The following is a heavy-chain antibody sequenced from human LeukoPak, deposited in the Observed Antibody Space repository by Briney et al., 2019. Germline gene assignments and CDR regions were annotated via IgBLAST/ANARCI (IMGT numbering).Heavy chain of an antibody. J-gene: IGHJ6*02. Sequence: PGGSLRLSCAASGFTFSSYAMHWVRQAPGKGLEWVAVISYDGSNKYYADSVKGRFTISRDNSKNTLYLQMNSLRAEDTAVYYCARDWGQPLGAAPSSYGMDVWGQGTTVTVSS. V-gene: IGHV3-30-3*01. CDR3: ARDWGQPLGAAPSSYGMDV. CDR1: GFTFSSYA. CDR2: ISYDGSNK. D-gene: IGHD1-26*01.